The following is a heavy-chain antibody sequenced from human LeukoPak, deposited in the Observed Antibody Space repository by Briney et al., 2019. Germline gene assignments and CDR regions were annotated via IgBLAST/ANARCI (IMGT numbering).Heavy chain of an antibody. J-gene: IGHJ4*02. D-gene: IGHD3-22*01. CDR2: INTGSSTI. V-gene: IGHV3-48*01. CDR3: ARALWYYDSSGYAIGVYFDS. Sequence: PGGTLRLSCAPSGFTFSSYSMNWVPQAPRKGLEAVSYINTGSSTIYYAVSVKGRFTISRDNAKNALYLQMNSLRAEDTAVYYCARALWYYDSSGYAIGVYFDSWGQGTLVTVSS. CDR1: GFTFSSYS.